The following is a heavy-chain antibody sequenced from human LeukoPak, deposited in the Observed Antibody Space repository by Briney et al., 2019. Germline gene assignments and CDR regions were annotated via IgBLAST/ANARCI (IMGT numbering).Heavy chain of an antibody. V-gene: IGHV1-2*02. J-gene: IGHJ4*02. CDR3: AKGGVVVAATLYFDY. Sequence: ASVKVSCKASGYSFTGYYMHWVRQAPGQGLEWMGWINPNSGGTNYAQKFQGRVTMTRDTSISTAYMELSRLRSDDTAVYYCAKGGVVVAATLYFDYWGQGTLVTVSS. CDR2: INPNSGGT. CDR1: GYSFTGYY. D-gene: IGHD2-15*01.